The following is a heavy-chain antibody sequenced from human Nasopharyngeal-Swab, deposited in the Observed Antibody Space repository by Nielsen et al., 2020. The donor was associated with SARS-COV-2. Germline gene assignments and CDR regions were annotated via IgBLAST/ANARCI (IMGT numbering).Heavy chain of an antibody. CDR3: ATLYGGLLSGILPIDY. CDR1: GYTLTELS. Sequence: ASVKVSCKVSGYTLTELSMHWVRHAPGKGLEWMGGFDPEDGETIYAQKFQGRVTMTEDTSTDTAYMELSSLRSEDTAVYYCATLYGGLLSGILPIDYWCQGTLVTVSS. V-gene: IGHV1-24*01. CDR2: FDPEDGET. J-gene: IGHJ4*02. D-gene: IGHD3-3*01.